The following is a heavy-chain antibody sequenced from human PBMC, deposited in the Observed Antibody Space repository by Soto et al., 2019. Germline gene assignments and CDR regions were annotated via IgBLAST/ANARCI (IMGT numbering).Heavy chain of an antibody. CDR3: AKYKFNYYDSLTYGVFDI. CDR2: LSGSGGST. Sequence: EVQLLESGGGLVQPGGSLRLSCAASGFTISRSAMSWVRQAPGKGLEWVSGLSGSGGSTYYADSVKGRFTISRDNSKNTLYLQMNSRRAADTALYYCAKYKFNYYDSLTYGVFDIWGQGTVVTVSS. J-gene: IGHJ3*02. D-gene: IGHD3-22*01. V-gene: IGHV3-23*01. CDR1: GFTISRSA.